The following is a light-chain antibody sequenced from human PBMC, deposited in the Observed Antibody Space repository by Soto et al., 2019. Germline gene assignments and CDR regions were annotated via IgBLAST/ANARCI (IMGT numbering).Light chain of an antibody. CDR1: SSDIGGYNY. CDR3: GSYASSNTVL. J-gene: IGLJ2*01. V-gene: IGLV2-14*03. Sequence: QSVLTQPASVSGSPGQSITISCTGTSSDIGGYNYVSWYQQHPGKAPKLMIYDVSDRPSGVSNRFSGSKSGNTASLTISGLQAEDEADYYCGSYASSNTVLFGGVTKLTVL. CDR2: DVS.